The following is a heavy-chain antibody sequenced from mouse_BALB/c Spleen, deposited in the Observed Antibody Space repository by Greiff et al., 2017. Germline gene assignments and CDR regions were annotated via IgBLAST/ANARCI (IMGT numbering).Heavy chain of an antibody. J-gene: IGHJ3*01. Sequence: DVHLVESGGGLVQPGGSLKLSCAASGFTFSSYGMSWVRQTPDKRLEWVATISSGGSYTYYPDSVKGRFTISRDNAKNTLYLQMSSLKSEDTAMYYCARDLYGNYGFAYWGQGTLVTVSA. CDR2: ISSGGSYT. CDR1: GFTFSSYG. V-gene: IGHV5-6*01. D-gene: IGHD2-1*01. CDR3: ARDLYGNYGFAY.